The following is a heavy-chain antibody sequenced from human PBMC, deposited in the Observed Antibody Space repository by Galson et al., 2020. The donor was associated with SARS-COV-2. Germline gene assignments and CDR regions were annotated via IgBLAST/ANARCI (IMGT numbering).Heavy chain of an antibody. Sequence: GESLKISCAASGFTFSSYGMHWVRQAPGKGLEWVAVISYDGSNKYYADSVKGRFTISRDNSKNTLYLQMNSLRAEDTAVYYCARDPQYYDILTGYFPRESYYYYGMVVWGQGTTVTVSS. CDR1: GFTFSSYG. CDR2: ISYDGSNK. D-gene: IGHD3-9*01. J-gene: IGHJ6*02. V-gene: IGHV3-30*03. CDR3: ARDPQYYDILTGYFPRESYYYYGMVV.